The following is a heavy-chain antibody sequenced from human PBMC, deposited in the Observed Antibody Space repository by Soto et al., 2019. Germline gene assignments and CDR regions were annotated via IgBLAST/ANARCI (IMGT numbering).Heavy chain of an antibody. CDR3: AKDRDTVTTQGGAFDI. J-gene: IGHJ3*02. CDR2: ISGSGGST. CDR1: GFTFSSYA. Sequence: GGSLRLSCAASGFTFSSYAMSWVRQAPGKGLEWVSAISGSGGSTYYADSVKGRFTISRDNSKNTLYLQMNSLRAEDTAVYYCAKDRDTVTTQGGAFDIWGQGTMVTGSS. V-gene: IGHV3-23*01. D-gene: IGHD4-17*01.